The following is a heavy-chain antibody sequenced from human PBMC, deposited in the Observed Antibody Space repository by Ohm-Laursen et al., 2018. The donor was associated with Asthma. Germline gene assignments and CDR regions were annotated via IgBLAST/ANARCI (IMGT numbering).Heavy chain of an antibody. CDR3: AKDLTAVAGHYYYYGMDV. Sequence: SLRLSCSASGFTFSSHGMHWVRQAPGKGLEWVAVISYDGSNKYYADSVKGRFTISRDNSKNTLYLQMNSLRAEDTAVYYCAKDLTAVAGHYYYYGMDVWGQGTTVTVSS. D-gene: IGHD6-19*01. J-gene: IGHJ6*02. V-gene: IGHV3-30*18. CDR2: ISYDGSNK. CDR1: GFTFSSHG.